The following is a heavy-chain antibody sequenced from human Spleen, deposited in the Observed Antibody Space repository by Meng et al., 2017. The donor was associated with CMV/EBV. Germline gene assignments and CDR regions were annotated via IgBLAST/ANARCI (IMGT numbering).Heavy chain of an antibody. CDR1: GFTFSSYS. Sequence: GGSLRLSCAASGFTFSSYSMNWVRQAPGKGLEWVSSISSSSSYIYYADSVKGRFTISRDNAKNSLYLQMNSLRAEDTAVYYCARPANYDFWSGYFYYYYGMDVWGQGTTVTVSS. CDR3: ARPANYDFWSGYFYYYYGMDV. J-gene: IGHJ6*02. D-gene: IGHD3-3*01. CDR2: ISSSSSYI. V-gene: IGHV3-21*01.